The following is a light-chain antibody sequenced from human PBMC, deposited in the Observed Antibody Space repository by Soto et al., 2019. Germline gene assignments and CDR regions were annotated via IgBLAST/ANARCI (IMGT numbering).Light chain of an antibody. CDR1: QSISSS. Sequence: DIQMTQSPSSLSASVGDRVTITCRASQSISSSLNWYRQNPGKAPKLLIYAASSLQNGVSSRLSGSGSGTDFTLTISSLQPEDCATYYCQQRYSTPYTFGQGTRLDIK. CDR2: AAS. CDR3: QQRYSTPYT. J-gene: IGKJ2*01. V-gene: IGKV1-39*01.